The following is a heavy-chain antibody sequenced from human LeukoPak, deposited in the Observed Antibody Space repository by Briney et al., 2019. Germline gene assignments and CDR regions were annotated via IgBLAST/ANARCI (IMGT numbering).Heavy chain of an antibody. V-gene: IGHV3-30*14. J-gene: IGHJ3*02. Sequence: GGSLRLSCTASGFTFSSFGLHWVRQAPGKGLEWVAVISYDGSNKYYADSVKGRFTISRDNSKNTLYLQMNSLRAEDTAVYYCARGGSYLSAFDIWGQGTMFTVSS. CDR3: ARGGSYLSAFDI. CDR1: GFTFSSFG. CDR2: ISYDGSNK. D-gene: IGHD1-26*01.